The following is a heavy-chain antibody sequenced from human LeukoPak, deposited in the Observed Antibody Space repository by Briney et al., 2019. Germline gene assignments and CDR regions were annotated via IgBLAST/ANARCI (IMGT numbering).Heavy chain of an antibody. CDR1: GGSISSGDYY. V-gene: IGHV4-30-4*08. Sequence: SETLSLTCTVSGGSISSGDYYWSWIRQPPGKGLEWIGYIYYSGSTYYNPSLKSRVTISLDTSKSQFSLKLSSVTAADTAVYYCARGYYYYGSAYDYWCQGTLVTVSS. D-gene: IGHD3-10*01. CDR3: ARGYYYYGSAYDY. J-gene: IGHJ4*02. CDR2: IYYSGST.